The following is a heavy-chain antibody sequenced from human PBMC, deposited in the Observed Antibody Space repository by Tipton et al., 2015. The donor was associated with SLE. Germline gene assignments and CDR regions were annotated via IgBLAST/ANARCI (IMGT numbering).Heavy chain of an antibody. V-gene: IGHV3-33*03. CDR1: GFTFSTFG. CDR3: AKGGIAVAGWFDP. D-gene: IGHD6-19*01. J-gene: IGHJ5*02. CDR2: IWFDGSNE. Sequence: SGFTFSTFGMHWVRQAPGKGLQWVAVIWFDGSNENYADSVKGRFTISRDNSNNTLYLQMNSLRAEDTAVYYCAKGGIAVAGWFDPWGQGTLVTVSS.